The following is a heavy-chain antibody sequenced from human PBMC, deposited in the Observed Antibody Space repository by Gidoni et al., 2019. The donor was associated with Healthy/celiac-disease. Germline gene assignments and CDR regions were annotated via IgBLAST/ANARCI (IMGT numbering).Heavy chain of an antibody. CDR1: GCSISSSSYY. CDR2: IYYSGST. J-gene: IGHJ5*02. D-gene: IGHD1-7*01. V-gene: IGHV4-39*01. CDR3: ARTGTTGPNWFDP. Sequence: QLQLQESGPGLVKPSETLSLTCTVSGCSISSSSYYWGWIRQPPGKGLEWIGSIYYSGSTYYNPSLKSRVTISVDTSKNQFSLKLSSVTAADTAVYYCARTGTTGPNWFDPWGQGTLVTVSS.